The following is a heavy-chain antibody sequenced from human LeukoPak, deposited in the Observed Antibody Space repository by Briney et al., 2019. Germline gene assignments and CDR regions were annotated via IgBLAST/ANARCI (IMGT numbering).Heavy chain of an antibody. J-gene: IGHJ5*02. CDR1: GYSISSGYY. D-gene: IGHD3-22*01. Sequence: SETLSLTCTVSGYSISSGYYWGWIRQPPGKGLEWIGSIYHSGSTNYNPSLKSRVTISVDTSKNQFSLKLSSVTAAGTAVYYCARARAVYYDQANWFDPWGQGTLVTVSS. CDR3: ARARAVYYDQANWFDP. V-gene: IGHV4-38-2*02. CDR2: IYHSGST.